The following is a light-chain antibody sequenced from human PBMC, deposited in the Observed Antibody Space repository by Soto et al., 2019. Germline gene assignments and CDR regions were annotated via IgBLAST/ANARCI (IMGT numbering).Light chain of an antibody. CDR1: QSVSSSY. J-gene: IGKJ1*01. V-gene: IGKV3-20*01. CDR2: GAS. Sequence: EIVLTQSPGTLSLSPGGRATLSCRASQSVSSSYLAWYQQKPGQAPRLLIYGASSRATGIPDRFSGSGSGTDFTLTISRLEPEDFAVYYCQQYGSFWTFGQGTKV. CDR3: QQYGSFWT.